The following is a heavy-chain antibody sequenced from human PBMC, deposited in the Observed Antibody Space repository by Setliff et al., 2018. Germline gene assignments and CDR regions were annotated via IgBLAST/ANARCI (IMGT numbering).Heavy chain of an antibody. CDR3: ARDQVVARVHGFDI. V-gene: IGHV3-7*03. CDR2: MKQDGSEI. CDR1: GFTFNKHW. J-gene: IGHJ3*02. Sequence: PGGSLRLSCTASGFTFNKHWMTWVRQAPGKGLEWVANMKQDGSEIYYVDSVKGRFTISRDNGKSTLYLQMNSLRADDTAVYYCARDQVVARVHGFDIWGRGTKVTVS. D-gene: IGHD2-15*01.